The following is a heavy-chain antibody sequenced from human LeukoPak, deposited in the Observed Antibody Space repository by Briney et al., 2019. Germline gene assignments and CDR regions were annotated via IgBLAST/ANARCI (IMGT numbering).Heavy chain of an antibody. CDR2: INPNSGGT. V-gene: IGHV1-2*02. CDR3: ARGRGITGTTPDY. CDR1: GYTFTGYY. D-gene: IGHD1-7*01. Sequence: ASVKVSCKASGYTFTGYYMHWVRQAPGQGLEWMGWINPNSGGTNYAQKFQGRVTMTRDTSISTAYMELSSLRSEDTAVYYCARGRGITGTTPDYWGQGTLVTVSS. J-gene: IGHJ4*02.